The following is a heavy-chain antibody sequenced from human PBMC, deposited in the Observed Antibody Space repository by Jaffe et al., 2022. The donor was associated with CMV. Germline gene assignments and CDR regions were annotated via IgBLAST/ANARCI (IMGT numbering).Heavy chain of an antibody. Sequence: QVQLRESGPGLVKPSETLSLTCSVSGGSISSHYWSWIRQPPGKGLEWIAYIYPSGTANYNSSLKSRVTISVDTSKNQFSLKMRSVTAADTAFYYCARGADSAGFDYWGQGTLVTVSS. CDR1: GGSISSHY. D-gene: IGHD1-26*01. CDR3: ARGADSAGFDY. V-gene: IGHV4-59*11. CDR2: IYPSGTA. J-gene: IGHJ4*02.